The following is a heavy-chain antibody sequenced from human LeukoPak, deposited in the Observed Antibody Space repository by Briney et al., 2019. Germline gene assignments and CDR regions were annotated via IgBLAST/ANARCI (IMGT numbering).Heavy chain of an antibody. J-gene: IGHJ4*02. CDR2: ISPNSGGT. CDR3: ARVGKSVLMVYAINFDY. V-gene: IGHV1-2*06. D-gene: IGHD2-8*01. Sequence: ASVKVSCKASGYTFTGYYMHWVRQAPGQGLEWMGRISPNSGGTNYAQKFQGRVTMTRDTSISTAYMELSRLRSDDTAVYYCARVGKSVLMVYAINFDYWGQGTLVTVSS. CDR1: GYTFTGYY.